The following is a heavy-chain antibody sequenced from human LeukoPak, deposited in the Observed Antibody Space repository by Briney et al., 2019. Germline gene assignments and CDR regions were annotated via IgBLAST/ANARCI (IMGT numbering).Heavy chain of an antibody. CDR3: ARHLQYSSKFH. V-gene: IGHV4-34*01. D-gene: IGHD6-13*01. CDR1: GGSFSGYY. J-gene: IGHJ4*02. Sequence: SETLSLTCAVYGGSFSGYYWSWIRQPPGKGLEWIGEINHSGSTNYNPSLKSRVTISVDTSKNQFSLKLSSVTAADTAVYYCARHLQYSSKFHWGQGTLVTVSS. CDR2: INHSGST.